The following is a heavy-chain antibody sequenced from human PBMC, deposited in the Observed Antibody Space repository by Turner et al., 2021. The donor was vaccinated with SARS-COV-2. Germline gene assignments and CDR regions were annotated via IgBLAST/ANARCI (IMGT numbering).Heavy chain of an antibody. CDR3: AKDLGQLDWFDP. CDR1: GFTFSSYG. V-gene: IGHV3-30*18. D-gene: IGHD6-13*01. J-gene: IGHJ5*02. Sequence: QVQLVESGGGVVQPGRSLRPPCPASGFTFSSYGMHWVRQAPGKGLEWVAVISYDGTNKYYADSVKGRFTISRDNSKNTLYLQMNSLRAEDTAVYYCAKDLGQLDWFDPWGQGTLVTVSS. CDR2: ISYDGTNK.